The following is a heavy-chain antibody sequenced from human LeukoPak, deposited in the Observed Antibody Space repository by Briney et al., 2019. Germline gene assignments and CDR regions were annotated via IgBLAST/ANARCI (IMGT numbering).Heavy chain of an antibody. J-gene: IGHJ4*02. Sequence: ASVKVSCKASGYTFTGYYMHWVRQAPGQGLEWMGLINPNSGGTNYAQKFQGRVTMTRDTSIDAAFMELSSLTSDDTALYYCARDAYSGFGGSYYSDYWGQGTLVTVSS. CDR2: INPNSGGT. D-gene: IGHD2-15*01. CDR1: GYTFTGYY. CDR3: ARDAYSGFGGSYYSDY. V-gene: IGHV1-2*02.